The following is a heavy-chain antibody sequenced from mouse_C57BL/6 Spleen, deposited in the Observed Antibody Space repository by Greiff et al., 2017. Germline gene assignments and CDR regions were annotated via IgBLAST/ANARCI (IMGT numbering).Heavy chain of an antibody. V-gene: IGHV1-42*01. J-gene: IGHJ4*01. CDR1: GYSFTGYY. D-gene: IGHD4-1*01. CDR3: ARNGNWDYAMDD. CDR2: ITPSTGGT. Sequence: VQLQQSGPELVKPGASVKISCKASGYSFTGYYMNWVKQSPEKSLEWIGEITPSTGGTTYNQKFKAKATLTVDKSSSTAYMQLKSLTSEDSAVYYCARNGNWDYAMDDWGQGTSVTVSS.